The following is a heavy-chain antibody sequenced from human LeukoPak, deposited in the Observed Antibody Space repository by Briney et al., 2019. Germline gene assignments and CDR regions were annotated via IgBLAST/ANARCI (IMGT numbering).Heavy chain of an antibody. CDR1: GFTFSSYG. CDR3: AKGRISSSRWTILVGAKGDPFDY. D-gene: IGHD1-26*01. CDR2: ISYDGSNK. J-gene: IGHJ4*02. V-gene: IGHV3-30*18. Sequence: GGSLRLSCAASGFTFSSYGMHWVRQAPGKGLEWVAVISYDGSNKYYADSVKGRFTISRDNSKNTLYLQMNSLRAEDTAVYYCAKGRISSSRWTILVGAKGDPFDYWGQGTLVTVSS.